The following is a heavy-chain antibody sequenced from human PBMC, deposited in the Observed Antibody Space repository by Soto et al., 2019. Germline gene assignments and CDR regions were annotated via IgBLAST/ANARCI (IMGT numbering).Heavy chain of an antibody. CDR3: AKDNDLDRDGPFDY. CDR1: GFSFDDYG. Sequence: EVQLVESGGGSVQPSRSLRLSCAASGFSFDDYGMHWVRQGPGKGLEWVSGISWNSGDIYYADSVKGRFTISRENAKRSLYLQMNSLRTEDTALYYCAKDNDLDRDGPFDYWGQGILVTVSS. D-gene: IGHD2-2*03. CDR2: ISWNSGDI. J-gene: IGHJ4*02. V-gene: IGHV3-9*01.